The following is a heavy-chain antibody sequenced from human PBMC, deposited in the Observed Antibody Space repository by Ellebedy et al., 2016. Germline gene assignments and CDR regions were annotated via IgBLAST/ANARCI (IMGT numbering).Heavy chain of an antibody. CDR2: ISGGGDKR. J-gene: IGHJ4*02. CDR1: GIRFGDFF. CDR3: RQGHYADY. V-gene: IGHV3-23*01. Sequence: GESLKISXATSGIRFGDFFMSWVRQAPGKGLEWVSTISGGGDKRDFADSVKGRFTISRDNAKNTLYLAMNNLRAEDTAVYYCRQGHYADYWGQGTLVTVSS.